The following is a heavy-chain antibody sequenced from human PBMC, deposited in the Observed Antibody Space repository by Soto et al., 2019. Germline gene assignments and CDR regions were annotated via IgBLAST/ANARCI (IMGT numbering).Heavy chain of an antibody. CDR2: MAHDGSNQ. Sequence: QVQLVESGGGVVQPGGSLRLSCAASGFTFSSYGMQRVRRSPGEGLEWVAIMAHDGSNQYYGDSVKGRFTTSRDNSNNTRYPQMDSLRPEDTAVYYCARSSGGSSYYPPDYWGQGTLVTVSS. D-gene: IGHD2-15*01. J-gene: IGHJ4*02. V-gene: IGHV3-30*03. CDR1: GFTFSSYG. CDR3: ARSSGGSSYYPPDY.